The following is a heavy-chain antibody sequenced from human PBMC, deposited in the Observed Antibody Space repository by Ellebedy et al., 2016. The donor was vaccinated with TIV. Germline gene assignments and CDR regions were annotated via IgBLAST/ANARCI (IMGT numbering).Heavy chain of an antibody. Sequence: PGGSLRLSCAVSGFTFSSYWMQWVRQALGKGLVWVSGINGDGTTTTYADSVKGRFTISRDNAKNTLYLQMNSLRVEDTAVYFCARRKREGDYDYFGFDHWGQGTLVTVSS. V-gene: IGHV3-74*03. J-gene: IGHJ4*02. D-gene: IGHD5-12*01. CDR3: ARRKREGDYDYFGFDH. CDR1: GFTFSSYW. CDR2: INGDGTTT.